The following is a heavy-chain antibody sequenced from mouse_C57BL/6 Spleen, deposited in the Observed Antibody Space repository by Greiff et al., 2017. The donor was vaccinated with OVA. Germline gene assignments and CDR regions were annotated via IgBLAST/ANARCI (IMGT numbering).Heavy chain of an antibody. D-gene: IGHD1-2*01. J-gene: IGHJ2*01. Sequence: QVQLQQPGAELVKPGASVKLSCKASGYTFTSYWMHWVKQRPGQGLEWIGMIHPNSGSTNYNEKFKSKATLTVDKSSSTAYMQLSSLTAEDSAVYYCASSPNRRDGDWGQGTTLTVSS. CDR2: IHPNSGST. CDR1: GYTFTSYW. V-gene: IGHV1-64*01. CDR3: ASSPNRRDGD.